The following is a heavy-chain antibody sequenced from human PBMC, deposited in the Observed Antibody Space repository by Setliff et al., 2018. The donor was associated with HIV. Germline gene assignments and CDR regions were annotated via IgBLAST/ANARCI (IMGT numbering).Heavy chain of an antibody. Sequence: ASVKVSCKTSGTNLLPYYMHWVRQAPGQGLEWMGVINTRGGSTSYAQKFQGRVTMTSDTSTYTVYMELSGLTSDDTAFYYWASDAGSGYDWKWFDSWGQGTLVTVSS. CDR2: INTRGGST. CDR3: ASDAGSGYDWKWFDS. V-gene: IGHV1-46*01. J-gene: IGHJ5*01. D-gene: IGHD5-12*01. CDR1: GTNLLPYY.